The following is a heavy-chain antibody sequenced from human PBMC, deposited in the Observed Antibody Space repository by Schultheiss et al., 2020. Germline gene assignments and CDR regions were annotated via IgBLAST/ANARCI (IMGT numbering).Heavy chain of an antibody. CDR3: ARGGYCSGGSCYGMDV. D-gene: IGHD2-15*01. CDR1: GGSISSSNW. CDR2: IYHSGST. V-gene: IGHV4-4*02. J-gene: IGHJ6*02. Sequence: SETLSLTCAVSGGSISSSNWWSWVRQPPGKGLEWIGEIYHSGSTNYNPSLKSRVTISVDKSKNQFSLKLSSVTAADTAVYYCARGGYCSGGSCYGMDVWGQGTTVTVSS.